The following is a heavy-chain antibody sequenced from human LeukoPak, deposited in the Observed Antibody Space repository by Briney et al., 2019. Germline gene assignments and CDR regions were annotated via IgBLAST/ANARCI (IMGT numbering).Heavy chain of an antibody. CDR2: LYSDGTT. D-gene: IGHD3-3*01. J-gene: IGHJ4*02. CDR3: ARTRFLESGY. CDR1: GLTVSSHY. Sequence: PGGSLRLSCAASGLTVSSHYMTRVRQAPGKGLEWVSVLYSDGTTYYGGSVKGRFTISRDNAKNPLYLQMNSLRAEDTAVYYCARTRFLESGYWGEGTLVTVSS. V-gene: IGHV3-53*01.